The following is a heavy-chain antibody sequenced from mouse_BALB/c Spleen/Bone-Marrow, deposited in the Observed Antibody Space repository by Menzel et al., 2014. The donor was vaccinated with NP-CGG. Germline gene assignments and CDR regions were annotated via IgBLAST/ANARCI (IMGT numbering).Heavy chain of an antibody. D-gene: IGHD4-1*01. CDR2: SRNKRNDYTT. J-gene: IGHJ2*01. CDR1: GFAFSDFY. Sequence: EVKLVESGGGLVQPGGSLRLSCATSGFAFSDFYMEWVRQPPEKRLEWIAASRNKRNDYTTEYSASVKGRFIVSRDTSQSILYIQMNSLTAEDSAIYYCAREAGRGNFDYWGQGTTLTVSS. CDR3: AREAGRGNFDY. V-gene: IGHV7-1*02.